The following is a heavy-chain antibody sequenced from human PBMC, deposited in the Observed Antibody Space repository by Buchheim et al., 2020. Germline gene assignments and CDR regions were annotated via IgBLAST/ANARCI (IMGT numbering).Heavy chain of an antibody. CDR3: ARGFMATNLSGY. J-gene: IGHJ4*02. CDR1: EFTFSSYG. D-gene: IGHD5-24*01. V-gene: IGHV3-33*08. Sequence: QVQLVESGGGVVQPGRSLRLSCAASEFTFSSYGMHWVRQAPGKGLEWVAVIWYDGSNKYYADSVKGRFTISRDNSKNTLYLQMNSLRAEDTAVYYCARGFMATNLSGYWGQGTL. CDR2: IWYDGSNK.